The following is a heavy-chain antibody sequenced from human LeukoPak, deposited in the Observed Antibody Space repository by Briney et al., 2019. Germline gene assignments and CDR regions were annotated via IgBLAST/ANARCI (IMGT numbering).Heavy chain of an antibody. D-gene: IGHD1-26*01. Sequence: SETLSLTCTVSGGSISSYYWSWIRQPAGKGLKWIGRIYTSGSTNYNPSLKSRVTMSVDTSKNQFSLKLSSVTAADTAVYYCARNLEWEPFDYWGQGTLVTVSS. CDR2: IYTSGST. J-gene: IGHJ4*02. V-gene: IGHV4-4*07. CDR1: GGSISSYY. CDR3: ARNLEWEPFDY.